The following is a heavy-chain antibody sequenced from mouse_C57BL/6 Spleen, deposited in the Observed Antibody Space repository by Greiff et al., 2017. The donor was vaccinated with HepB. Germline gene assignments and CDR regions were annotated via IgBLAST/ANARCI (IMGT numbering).Heavy chain of an antibody. CDR3: ARGDYYSNRYWYFDV. V-gene: IGHV1-81*01. CDR2: IYPRSGNT. D-gene: IGHD2-5*01. CDR1: GYTFTSYG. Sequence: QVQLQQSGAELARPGASVKLSCKASGYTFTSYGISWVKQRTGQGLEWIGEIYPRSGNTYYNEKFKGKATLTADKSSSTAYMELRSLTSEDSAVYFCARGDYYSNRYWYFDVWGTGTTVTVSS. J-gene: IGHJ1*03.